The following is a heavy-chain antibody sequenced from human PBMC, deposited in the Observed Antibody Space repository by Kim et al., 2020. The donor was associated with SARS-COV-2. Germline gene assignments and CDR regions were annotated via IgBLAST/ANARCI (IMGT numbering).Heavy chain of an antibody. CDR3: ARDLYIYDLRSRGLGDYFDS. V-gene: IGHV1-3*01. D-gene: IGHD3-16*01. CDR2: INGGSGGT. Sequence: ASVKVSCKTSGYTFTSYVLHWVRQAPGQSLEWVGWINGGSGGTTYSQKFQGRLTITRDTSASTAYMELRSLRSEDTAMYYCARDLYIYDLRSRGLGDYFDSWGQGTLVTVSS. J-gene: IGHJ4*02. CDR1: GYTFTSYV.